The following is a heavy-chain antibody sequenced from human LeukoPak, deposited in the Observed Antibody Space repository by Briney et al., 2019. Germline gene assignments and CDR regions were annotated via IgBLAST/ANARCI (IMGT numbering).Heavy chain of an antibody. CDR3: AKQPSPRPYYYGSAAYYYYGMDV. V-gene: IGHV3-23*01. CDR1: GFTFSSYA. CDR2: ISGSGGST. D-gene: IGHD3-10*01. Sequence: GGSLRLFCAASGFTFSSYAMSWVRQAPGKGLEWVSAISGSGGSTYYADSVKGRFTISRDNSKNTLYLQMNSLRAEDTAVYYCAKQPSPRPYYYGSAAYYYYGMDVWGQGTTVTVSS. J-gene: IGHJ6*02.